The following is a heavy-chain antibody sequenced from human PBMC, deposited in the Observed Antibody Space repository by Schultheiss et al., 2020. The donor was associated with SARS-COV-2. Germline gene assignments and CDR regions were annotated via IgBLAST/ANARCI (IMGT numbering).Heavy chain of an antibody. CDR3: ATSTVRFSWYYYGMDV. D-gene: IGHD3-3*01. J-gene: IGHJ6*02. V-gene: IGHV1-2*04. CDR2: MNPNSGGT. Sequence: ASVKVSCKASGYTFTSYAISWVRQAPGQGLEWMGWMNPNSGGTNYAQKFQGWVTMTRDTSISTAYMELSRLRSDDTAVYYCATSTVRFSWYYYGMDVWGQGTTVTVSS. CDR1: GYTFTSYA.